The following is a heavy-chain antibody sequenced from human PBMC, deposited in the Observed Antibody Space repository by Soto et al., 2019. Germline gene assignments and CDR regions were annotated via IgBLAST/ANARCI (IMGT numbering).Heavy chain of an antibody. J-gene: IGHJ5*02. CDR3: ASFPRGPSFGWFDH. CDR2: ITHSGST. Sequence: QVQLQESGPGLVKPSETLSLACTVSRGSISSYYWSWFRQTPGKGLEWIGYITHSGSTKYNPSLEXXVXXSIDTSRQQFSLRLISVTAAASAVYYCASFPRGPSFGWFDHCGQGSLVIVSS. D-gene: IGHD5-18*01. CDR1: RGSISSYY. V-gene: IGHV4-59*01.